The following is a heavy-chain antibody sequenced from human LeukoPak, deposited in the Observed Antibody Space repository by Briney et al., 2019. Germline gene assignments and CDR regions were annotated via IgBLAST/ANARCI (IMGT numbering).Heavy chain of an antibody. J-gene: IGHJ4*02. V-gene: IGHV3-15*01. CDR3: TTNYDFWSGYYG. CDR2: IKSKTDGGTT. Sequence: GGSLRLSXAASGFTFSNAWMSWVRQAQGKGLEWVGRIKSKTDGGTTDYAAPVKGRFTISRDDSKNTLYLQMNSLKTEDTALYYCTTNYDFWSGYYGWGQGTLVTVSS. CDR1: GFTFSNAW. D-gene: IGHD3-3*01.